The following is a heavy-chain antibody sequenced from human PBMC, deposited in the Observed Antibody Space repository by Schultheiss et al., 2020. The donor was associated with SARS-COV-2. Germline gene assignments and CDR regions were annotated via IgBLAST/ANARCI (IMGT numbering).Heavy chain of an antibody. D-gene: IGHD2/OR15-2a*01. V-gene: IGHV3-33*08. J-gene: IGHJ6*02. CDR3: ARDGAILSTTWGGMDV. Sequence: GGSLRLSCAASGFTFSSYAMSWVRQAPGKGLEWVAVIWFDGGNKYYTDSVKGRFTISRDNFKNTLYLQMNSLRAEDTAVYYCARDGAILSTTWGGMDVWGQGTTVTVSS. CDR1: GFTFSSYA. CDR2: IWFDGGNK.